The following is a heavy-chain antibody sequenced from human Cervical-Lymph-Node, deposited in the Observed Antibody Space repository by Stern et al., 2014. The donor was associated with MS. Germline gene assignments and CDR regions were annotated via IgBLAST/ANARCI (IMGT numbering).Heavy chain of an antibody. D-gene: IGHD6-19*01. CDR1: GYTFDKYW. Sequence: EVQLVQSGAEVKKPGESLKISCKTSGYTFDKYWIGWALQTPGKGPEWVGIIYPGDSDTRYSPSFQGHVIISVDKSITTAYLQWSSLWASDTAIYYCARGDTSGWYFFDFWGQGTPVTVSS. J-gene: IGHJ4*02. CDR2: IYPGDSDT. V-gene: IGHV5-51*03. CDR3: ARGDTSGWYFFDF.